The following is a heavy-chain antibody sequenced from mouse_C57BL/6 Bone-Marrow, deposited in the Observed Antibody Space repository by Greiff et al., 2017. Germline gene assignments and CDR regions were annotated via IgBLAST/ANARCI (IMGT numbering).Heavy chain of an antibody. CDR2: IDPSDSYT. CDR1: GYTFTSYW. V-gene: IGHV1-69*01. J-gene: IGHJ4*01. CDR3: ARGQGYSNYVYAMEY. D-gene: IGHD2-5*01. Sequence: QVQLQQPGAELVMPGASVKLSCKASGYTFTSYWMHWVKQRPGQGLEWIGEIDPSDSYTNYNQKFKGKSTLTVDKSSSTAYMQLSSLTSEDSAVYYCARGQGYSNYVYAMEYRGKGTSVTVSS.